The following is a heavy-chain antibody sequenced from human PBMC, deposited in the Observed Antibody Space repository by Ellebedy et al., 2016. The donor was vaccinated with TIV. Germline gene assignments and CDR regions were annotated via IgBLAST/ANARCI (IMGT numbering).Heavy chain of an antibody. CDR3: YGSGSYGVEY. D-gene: IGHD3-10*01. J-gene: IGHJ1*01. Sequence: MPSETLSLTCAVSGASTNAHYWSWIRQPPGKGLEWIGYIYYSGSTNYNPSLKSRVTISVDTSKNQVALKLSSVTAADTATYYCYGSGSYGVEYWGQGTLVTVTS. V-gene: IGHV4-59*11. CDR1: GASTNAHY. CDR2: IYYSGST.